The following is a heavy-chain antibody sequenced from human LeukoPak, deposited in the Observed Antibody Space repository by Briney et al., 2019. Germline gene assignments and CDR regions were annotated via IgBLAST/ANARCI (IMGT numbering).Heavy chain of an antibody. J-gene: IGHJ5*02. CDR1: AGSISSGSYY. CDR2: IYTSGST. CDR3: ARVDCSSTSCYTSWFDP. D-gene: IGHD2-2*02. V-gene: IGHV4-61*02. Sequence: SQTLSLTCTVSAGSISSGSYYWTWIRQPAGKGLEWIGRIYTSGSTNYNPSLKSRVTISVDTSKNQFSLKLSSVTAADTAMYYCARVDCSSTSCYTSWFDPWGQGTLVTVSS.